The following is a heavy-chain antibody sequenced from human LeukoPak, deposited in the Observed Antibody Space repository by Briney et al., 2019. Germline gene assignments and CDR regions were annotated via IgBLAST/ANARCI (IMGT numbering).Heavy chain of an antibody. CDR2: LYYSGKT. CDR3: VGYYGSGSYYNS. CDR1: GGYISSTTYY. J-gene: IGHJ4*02. Sequence: PSETLSLTCIISGGYISSTTYYWGWIRQPPGTGLEWIGTLYYSGKTYYNPSLKSRVTISIDTSKNQFSLKLTSATAADTAVYYCVGYYGSGSYYNSWGQGTLVTVSS. D-gene: IGHD3-10*01. V-gene: IGHV4-39*07.